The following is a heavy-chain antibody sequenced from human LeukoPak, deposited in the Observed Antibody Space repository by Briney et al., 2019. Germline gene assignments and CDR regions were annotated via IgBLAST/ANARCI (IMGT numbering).Heavy chain of an antibody. V-gene: IGHV1-69*01. D-gene: IGHD5-18*01. CDR2: IIVIFGTP. Sequence: GSSVKVSCKASGGTFSGYSFSWVRQAPGQGLEWLGGIIVIFGTPNYPQKFHGRVTITADESTSTVYMELSSLRSEDTAMYYCARDVDSSMVTNWFDSWGRGTLVTVSS. CDR1: GGTFSGYS. CDR3: ARDVDSSMVTNWFDS. J-gene: IGHJ5*01.